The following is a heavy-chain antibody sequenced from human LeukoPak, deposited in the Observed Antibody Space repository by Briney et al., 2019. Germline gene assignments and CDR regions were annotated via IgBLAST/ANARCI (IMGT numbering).Heavy chain of an antibody. CDR2: IYYSGST. Sequence: SETLSLTCTVSGGSISSYYWSWIRQPPGKGLEWIGYIYYSGSTNYNPSLKSRGTISVDTSKNQFSLKLSSVTAADTAVYYCARGGLHKTFDYWGQGTLVTVSS. D-gene: IGHD2-21*01. V-gene: IGHV4-59*01. CDR1: GGSISSYY. CDR3: ARGGLHKTFDY. J-gene: IGHJ4*02.